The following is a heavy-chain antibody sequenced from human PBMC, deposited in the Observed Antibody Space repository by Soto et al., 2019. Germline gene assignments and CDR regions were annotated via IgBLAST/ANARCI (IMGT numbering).Heavy chain of an antibody. V-gene: IGHV4-59*01. CDR2: IYYSGST. CDR3: SRGIAWFDP. CDR1: GGSISSYY. Sequence: KASETLSLTCTVSGGSISSYYWSWIRQPPGKGLEWIGYIYYSGSTNYNPSLKSRVTISVDTSKNQFSLKLSSVTAADTAVYYCSRGIAWFDPWGQGTLVTVSS. J-gene: IGHJ5*02. D-gene: IGHD6-13*01.